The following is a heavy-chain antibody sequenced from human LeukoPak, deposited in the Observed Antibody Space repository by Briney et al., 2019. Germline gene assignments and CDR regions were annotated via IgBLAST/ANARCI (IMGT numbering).Heavy chain of an antibody. CDR3: ARRGYGDYEVWVEYYFHY. CDR2: IYPGDSDT. CDR1: GYSFTSYW. V-gene: IGHV5-51*01. D-gene: IGHD4-17*01. J-gene: IGHJ4*02. Sequence: GESLKISCKGSGYSFTSYWIGWVRQMPGKGLEWMGIIYPGDSDTRYSPSFQGQVTISADKSISTAYLQWSSLKASDTAMYYCARRGYGDYEVWVEYYFHYWGQGTLVTVSS.